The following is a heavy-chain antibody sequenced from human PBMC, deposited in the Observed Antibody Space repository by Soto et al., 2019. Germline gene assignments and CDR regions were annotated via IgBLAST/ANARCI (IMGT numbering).Heavy chain of an antibody. CDR2: LFYSETT. J-gene: IGHJ6*04. Sequence: SETLSLICTVSGGSITSRNYYWGWIRQPTGKGLEWIGSLFYSETTFYNPALRSRVTMSVDPSKNQLSLRLNSVTAADTAVYYCARQPIALPVGFRFFLDVWGEGTTVTVSS. CDR3: ARQPIALPVGFRFFLDV. D-gene: IGHD6-19*01. V-gene: IGHV4-39*01. CDR1: GGSITSRNYY.